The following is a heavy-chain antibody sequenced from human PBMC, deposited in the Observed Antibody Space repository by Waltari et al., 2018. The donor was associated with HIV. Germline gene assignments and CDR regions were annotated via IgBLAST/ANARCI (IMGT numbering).Heavy chain of an antibody. V-gene: IGHV3-21*01. D-gene: IGHD2-15*01. Sequence: EVQLVQSGGGLVKPGGSLTLSCEASGFTFNNYTMNWVRQAPGKGVEWVSSFGENVDYIYYAVSLRGRFTMSRDDVGKSLFLHMYSLRVDDSAVYYCARDPLGFCSGGSCHWDYWGQGSLVTVSS. CDR3: ARDPLGFCSGGSCHWDY. J-gene: IGHJ4*02. CDR1: GFTFNNYT. CDR2: FGENVDYI.